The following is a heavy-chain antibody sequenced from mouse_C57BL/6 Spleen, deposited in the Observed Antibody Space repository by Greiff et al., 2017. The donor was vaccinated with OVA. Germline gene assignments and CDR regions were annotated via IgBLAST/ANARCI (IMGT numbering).Heavy chain of an antibody. CDR2: IYPGDGDT. CDR1: GYAFSSSW. CDR3: AVQFITTVGATLDWYFDV. J-gene: IGHJ1*03. D-gene: IGHD1-1*01. V-gene: IGHV1-82*01. Sequence: QVHVKQSGPELVKPGASVKISCKASGYAFSSSWMNWVKQRPGKGLEWIGRIYPGDGDTNYNGKFKGKATLTADKSSSPAYMQLSNLTSENSAVYFCAVQFITTVGATLDWYFDVWGTGTTVTVSS.